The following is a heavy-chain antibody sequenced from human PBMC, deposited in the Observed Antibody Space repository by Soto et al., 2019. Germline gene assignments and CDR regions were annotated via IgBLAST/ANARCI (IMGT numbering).Heavy chain of an antibody. J-gene: IGHJ4*02. V-gene: IGHV3-30-3*01. Sequence: PGGSLRLSCAASGFTFSSYAMHWVRQVPGKGLEWVAVISYDGSNKYYADSVKGRFTISRDNSKSTLYLQMDSLRAEDTAVYYCARDPQDTYYYDSSGYYFDYWGQGT. CDR3: ARDPQDTYYYDSSGYYFDY. CDR1: GFTFSSYA. D-gene: IGHD3-22*01. CDR2: ISYDGSNK.